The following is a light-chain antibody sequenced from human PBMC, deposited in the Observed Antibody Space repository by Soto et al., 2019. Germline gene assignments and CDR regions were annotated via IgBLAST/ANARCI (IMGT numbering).Light chain of an antibody. V-gene: IGLV2-23*03. Sequence: QSALTQPASVSGSPGQSITISCTGTSSDVGSYNLVSWYQQHPGKAPKLMIYEGSKRPSGVSNRFSGSKSGNTASLTISGLQAEDEADYYCCSYAFISTFVVFDGGTKVTVL. CDR2: EGS. CDR3: CSYAFISTFVV. CDR1: SSDVGSYNL. J-gene: IGLJ2*01.